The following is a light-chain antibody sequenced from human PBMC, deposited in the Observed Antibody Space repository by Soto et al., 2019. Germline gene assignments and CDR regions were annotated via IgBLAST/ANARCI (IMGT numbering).Light chain of an antibody. CDR2: GAS. J-gene: IGKJ4*01. CDR3: QQYNSWPLT. CDR1: QSMGSN. Sequence: EIVMTQSPATLSVSPGERATLSCRASQSMGSNLAWYQQKPGQAPRLLMYGASTRATGIPARFSGSGSGTEFTLTIRSLQSEDCAVYDGQQYNSWPLTFGGGTKVDI. V-gene: IGKV3-15*01.